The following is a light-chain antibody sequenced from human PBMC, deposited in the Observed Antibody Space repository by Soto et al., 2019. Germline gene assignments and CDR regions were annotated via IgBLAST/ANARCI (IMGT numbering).Light chain of an antibody. J-gene: IGKJ2*01. CDR1: QSVSSSY. CDR2: GVS. Sequence: EIVLTQSPGTLSLSPGERATLSCRASQSVSSSYLAWYQQKPGQAPRLLIYGVSSRATGITDRFSGSGSRTDFTLTISRLEPEDFAVYSCLQYRNSTRYTFGQGTTREIK. V-gene: IGKV3-20*01. CDR3: LQYRNSTRYT.